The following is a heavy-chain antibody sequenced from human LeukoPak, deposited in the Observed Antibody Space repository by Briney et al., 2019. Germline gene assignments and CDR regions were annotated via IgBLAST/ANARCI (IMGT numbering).Heavy chain of an antibody. CDR2: FYPEDGET. D-gene: IGHD2-15*01. CDR3: ATDPVGYCTANGCYSVDY. V-gene: IGHV1-24*01. J-gene: IGHJ4*02. Sequence: ASVNVSCKVSGYTLSELSMHWVRQAPGKGLEWMGGFYPEDGETVYAQKFQGRLTMTEDTSTDTAYMELSSLRSDDTAVYYCATDPVGYCTANGCYSVDYWGQGTLVTVSS. CDR1: GYTLSELS.